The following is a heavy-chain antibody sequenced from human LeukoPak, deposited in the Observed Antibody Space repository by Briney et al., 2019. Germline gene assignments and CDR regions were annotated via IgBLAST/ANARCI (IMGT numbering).Heavy chain of an antibody. CDR3: ARRATTERGHSYGLDY. CDR2: ISSSSTTI. J-gene: IGHJ4*02. V-gene: IGHV3-48*01. D-gene: IGHD5-18*01. Sequence: GGPLRLSCAASGFTFSSYNMNWVRQAPGKGLEWVSYISSSSTTIDYADSVKGRFTISRDNAKNSLYLQMNSLRAEDTAVYYCARRATTERGHSYGLDYWGQGTLVTVSS. CDR1: GFTFSSYN.